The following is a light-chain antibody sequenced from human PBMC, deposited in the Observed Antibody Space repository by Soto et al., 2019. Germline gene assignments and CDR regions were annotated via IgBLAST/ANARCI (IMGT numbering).Light chain of an antibody. CDR1: QSVSGN. CDR2: GES. V-gene: IGKV3-15*01. Sequence: EIVMTQSPATLSVSPGERATLSCRASQSVSGNLAWYQHKHGQAPRPLIYGESTRATGIPARFSGSGSGTGINLTISFLQSEYFAVYYCQWYNNWPPGPFGQGTNVAIK. CDR3: QWYNNWPPGP. J-gene: IGKJ1*01.